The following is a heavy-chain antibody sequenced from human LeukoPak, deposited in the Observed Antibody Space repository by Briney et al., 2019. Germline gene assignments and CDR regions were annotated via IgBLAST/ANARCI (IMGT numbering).Heavy chain of an antibody. Sequence: SETLSLTCTVSGGSINNYYWSWVRQPPGAGLEWLAYIYYTGSTNYNPSLKTRLTISVDTSKNQFSLRLNSVTAADTAVYYCARARRVQYSSGWLFDYWGQGTLVTVSS. CDR2: IYYTGST. CDR1: GGSINNYY. CDR3: ARARRVQYSSGWLFDY. D-gene: IGHD6-19*01. V-gene: IGHV4-59*08. J-gene: IGHJ4*02.